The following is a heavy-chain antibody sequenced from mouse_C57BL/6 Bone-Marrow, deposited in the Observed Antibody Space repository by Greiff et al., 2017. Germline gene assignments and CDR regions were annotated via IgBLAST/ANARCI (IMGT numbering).Heavy chain of an antibody. CDR2: INPNNGGT. J-gene: IGHJ3*01. Sequence: EVQLQQSGPELVKPGASVKISCKASGYTFTDYYMNWVKQSHGKSLEWIGDINPNNGGTSYNQKFKGKATLTVDKSSSTAYRELRSLTSEDSAVYYCARSRFAYWGQGTLVTVSA. CDR3: ARSRFAY. CDR1: GYTFTDYY. V-gene: IGHV1-26*01.